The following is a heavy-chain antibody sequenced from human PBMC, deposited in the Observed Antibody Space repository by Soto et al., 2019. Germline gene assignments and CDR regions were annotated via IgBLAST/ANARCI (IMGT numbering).Heavy chain of an antibody. Sequence: RWSLRLSCAASGFTCSNAWMSWFRQAPGKGLEWVGRIKSKTDGGTTDYAAPVKGRFTISRDDSKNTLYLQMNSLKTEDTAVYYCTAPYYYDSSGYNDYWGQGTLVTVS. CDR2: IKSKTDGGTT. CDR3: TAPYYYDSSGYNDY. J-gene: IGHJ4*02. V-gene: IGHV3-15*01. CDR1: GFTCSNAW. D-gene: IGHD3-22*01.